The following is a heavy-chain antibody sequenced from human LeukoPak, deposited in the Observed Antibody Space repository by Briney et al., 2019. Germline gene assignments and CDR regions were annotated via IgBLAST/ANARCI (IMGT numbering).Heavy chain of an antibody. D-gene: IGHD3-22*01. CDR3: ASTTLYYYDSSSYYAGFDY. CDR2: IYYSGST. CDR1: GGSISSSSYY. Sequence: SETLSLTCTVSGGSISSSSYYWGWIRQPPGKGLEWIGSIYYSGSTYYNPSLKSRVTISVDTSKNQFSLKLSSVTAADTAVYYCASTTLYYYDSSSYYAGFDYWGQGTLVTVSS. J-gene: IGHJ4*02. V-gene: IGHV4-39*01.